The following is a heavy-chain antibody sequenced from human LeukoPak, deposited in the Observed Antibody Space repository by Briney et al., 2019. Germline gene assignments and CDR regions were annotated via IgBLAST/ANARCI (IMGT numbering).Heavy chain of an antibody. D-gene: IGHD3-16*01. V-gene: IGHV3-23*01. Sequence: GGSLRLSCAASGFTFSTYDMSWVRQDPGKGLEWVSTISGSGVSTYYADSVKGLFTISRDNSKNTLYLQMNSLRAEDTAVYFCARDMSLHDFDYWGQGTLVTVSS. J-gene: IGHJ4*02. CDR1: GFTFSTYD. CDR2: ISGSGVST. CDR3: ARDMSLHDFDY.